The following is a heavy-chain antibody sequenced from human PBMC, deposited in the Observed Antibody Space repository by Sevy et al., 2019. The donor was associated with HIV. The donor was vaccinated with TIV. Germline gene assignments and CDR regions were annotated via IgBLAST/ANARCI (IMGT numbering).Heavy chain of an antibody. J-gene: IGHJ5*01. Sequence: ASVKLSCKASGDTFTNNYIHWVRQAPGQGLEWMGMVDPSAGNTTYAQKFQGRVTMTRDTSTSILYMELSSLRSEDTAVYYCVRADPDQHFDSWGQGTLVTVSS. CDR1: GDTFTNNY. V-gene: IGHV1-46*01. CDR2: VDPSAGNT. CDR3: VRADPDQHFDS.